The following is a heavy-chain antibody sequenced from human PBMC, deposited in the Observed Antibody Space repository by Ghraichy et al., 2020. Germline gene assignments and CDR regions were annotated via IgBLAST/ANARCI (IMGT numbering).Heavy chain of an antibody. CDR1: GGSFSGYY. CDR2: INHSGST. CDR3: ARGYCTGGVCPLDY. Sequence: SETLSLTCAVYGGSFSGYYWSWIRQPPGKGLEWIGEINHSGSTNYNPSLKSRVTISVDTSKNQFSLKLSSVTAADTAVYYCARGYCTGGVCPLDYWGQGTLVTVSS. V-gene: IGHV4-34*01. J-gene: IGHJ4*02. D-gene: IGHD2-8*02.